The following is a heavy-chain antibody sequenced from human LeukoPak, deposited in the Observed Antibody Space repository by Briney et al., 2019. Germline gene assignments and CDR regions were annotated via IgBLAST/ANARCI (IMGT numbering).Heavy chain of an antibody. Sequence: PGGSLRLSCAASGFTFSSYSMNWVRQAPEKGLEWVSYISSSSSTIYYADSVKGRFTISRDNAKNSLYLQMNSLRAEDTALYYCVKDWGSKFTSGSSYLDYWDQGTLVIVSS. V-gene: IGHV3-48*01. CDR2: ISSSSSTI. CDR1: GFTFSSYS. D-gene: IGHD3-10*01. CDR3: VKDWGSKFTSGSSYLDY. J-gene: IGHJ4*02.